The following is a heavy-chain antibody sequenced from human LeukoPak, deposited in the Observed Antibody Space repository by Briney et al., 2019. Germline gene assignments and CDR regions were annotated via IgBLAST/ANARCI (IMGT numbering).Heavy chain of an antibody. Sequence: SETLSLTCTVSGGSISSYYWSWIRQPPGKGLEWIGYIYYSGSTNYNPPLKSRVTISVDTSKNQFSLKLSSVTAADTAVYYCARRGSNYDGFDYWGQGTLVTVSS. J-gene: IGHJ4*02. CDR2: IYYSGST. CDR1: GGSISSYY. D-gene: IGHD4-11*01. V-gene: IGHV4-59*08. CDR3: ARRGSNYDGFDY.